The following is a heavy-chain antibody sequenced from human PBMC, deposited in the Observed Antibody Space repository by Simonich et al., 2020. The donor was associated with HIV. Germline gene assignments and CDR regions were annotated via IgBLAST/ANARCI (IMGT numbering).Heavy chain of an antibody. Sequence: EVHLVESGGGLVKPGGSLRLSCAASGIAFSGFSMNWVRQAPGKWLEWVSSINSRSNYLYYADSVRGRFTVSRDNAKNSLSLQMHSLRAEDTAVYYCAPGGLDLPPDYWGQGTLVTVSS. D-gene: IGHD1-1*01. CDR2: INSRSNYL. V-gene: IGHV3-21*01. CDR1: GIAFSGFS. J-gene: IGHJ4*02. CDR3: APGGLDLPPDY.